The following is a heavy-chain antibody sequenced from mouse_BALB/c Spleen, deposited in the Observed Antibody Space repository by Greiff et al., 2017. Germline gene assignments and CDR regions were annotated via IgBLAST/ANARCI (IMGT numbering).Heavy chain of an antibody. CDR3: TRGGTTVVAVDY. Sequence: QVQLQQSGAELVKPGASVKLSCKASGYTFTSYYMYWVKQRPGQGLEWIGEINPSNGGTNFNEKFKSKAALTVDKSSSTAYMQLSSLTSEDSAVYYCTRGGTTVVAVDYWGQGTSVTVSS. V-gene: IGHV1S81*02. CDR1: GYTFTSYY. D-gene: IGHD1-1*01. J-gene: IGHJ4*01. CDR2: INPSNGGT.